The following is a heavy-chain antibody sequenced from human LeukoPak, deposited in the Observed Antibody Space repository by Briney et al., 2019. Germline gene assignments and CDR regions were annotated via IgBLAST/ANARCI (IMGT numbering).Heavy chain of an antibody. D-gene: IGHD3-22*01. CDR2: INSDGSST. CDR3: ARSVPPRNYYDSFY. J-gene: IGHJ4*02. V-gene: IGHV3-74*01. Sequence: PGGSLRLSCAASGFTFSSYWMHWVRQAPGEGLVWVSRINSDGSSTSYADSVKGRFTISRDNAKNTLYLQMNSLRAEDTAVYYCARSVPPRNYYDSFYWGQGTLVTVSS. CDR1: GFTFSSYW.